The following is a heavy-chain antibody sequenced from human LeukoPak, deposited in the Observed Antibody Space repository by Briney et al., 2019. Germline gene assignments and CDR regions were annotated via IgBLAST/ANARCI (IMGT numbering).Heavy chain of an antibody. CDR2: LYSGGNA. CDR3: ATNRYSSGWYGYFEF. CDR1: GFTFRSYG. Sequence: GGSLRLSCAASGFTFRSYGMHWVRQAAGKGLEWVSVLYSGGNAYYADSVKGRFTISRDNSKNTLYLQMNSLRAEDTAVYYCATNRYSSGWYGYFEFRGQGTLVTVSS. D-gene: IGHD6-19*01. J-gene: IGHJ4*02. V-gene: IGHV3-NL1*01.